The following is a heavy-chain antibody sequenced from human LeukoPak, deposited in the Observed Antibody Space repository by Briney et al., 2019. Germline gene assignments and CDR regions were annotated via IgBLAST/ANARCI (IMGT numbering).Heavy chain of an antibody. CDR2: IIPIFGTA. Sequence: SVKVSCKASGGTFSSYAISWVRQAPGQGLEWMGGIIPIFGTANYAQKFQGRVTITTDESTSTAYMELSSLRSEDTAVYYCARSRIGEAHFDYWGQGTLVTVSS. J-gene: IGHJ4*02. V-gene: IGHV1-69*05. CDR3: ARSRIGEAHFDY. CDR1: GGTFSSYA. D-gene: IGHD3-10*01.